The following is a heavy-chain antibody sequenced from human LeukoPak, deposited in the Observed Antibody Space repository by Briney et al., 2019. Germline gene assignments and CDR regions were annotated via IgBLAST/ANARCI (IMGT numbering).Heavy chain of an antibody. CDR3: ARVIWFGELWYFDY. CDR2: ISPYNGNT. J-gene: IGHJ4*02. D-gene: IGHD3-10*01. V-gene: IGHV1-18*01. CDR1: GYTFTSYG. Sequence: ASVKVSCKASGYTFTSYGISWVRQAPGQGLEWMGWISPYNGNTNYAQKLQGRVTMTTDTSTSTAYMELRSLRSDDTAVYYCARVIWFGELWYFDYWGQGTLVTVSS.